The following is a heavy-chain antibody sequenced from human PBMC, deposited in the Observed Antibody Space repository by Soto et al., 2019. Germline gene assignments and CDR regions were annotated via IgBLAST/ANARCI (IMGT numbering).Heavy chain of an antibody. J-gene: IGHJ3*02. CDR2: IIPIFGTA. D-gene: IGHD3-22*01. CDR1: GGTFSSYA. Sequence: QVQLVQSGAEVKKPGSSVKVSCKASGGTFSSYAISWVRQAPGQGLEWMGGIIPIFGTANYAQKFQGRVTITADESMSTAYMELSSLRSEDTAVYYCARATVSMIVVVEGAFDIWGQGTMVTVSS. CDR3: ARATVSMIVVVEGAFDI. V-gene: IGHV1-69*01.